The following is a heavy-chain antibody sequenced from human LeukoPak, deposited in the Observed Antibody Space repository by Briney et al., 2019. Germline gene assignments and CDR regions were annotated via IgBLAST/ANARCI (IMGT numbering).Heavy chain of an antibody. CDR2: ISGSGGTT. V-gene: IGHV3-23*01. CDR1: GFTFSSYA. D-gene: IGHD1-26*01. Sequence: PGGSLRLSCAVSGFTFSSYAMSWVRQAPGKGLEWVSVISGSGGTTYYSDSVKGRFTISRDNSKNTLYLQMNSLRAEDTAVYYCGSSAPRIVGASKGLSHWGQGTLVTVSS. CDR3: GSSAPRIVGASKGLSH. J-gene: IGHJ4*02.